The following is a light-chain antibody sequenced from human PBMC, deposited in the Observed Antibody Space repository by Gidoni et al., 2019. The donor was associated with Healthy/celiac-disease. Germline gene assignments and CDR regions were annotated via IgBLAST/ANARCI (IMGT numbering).Light chain of an antibody. Sequence: SYELTQTPSVSVSPGQTASITCSGDKLGDKYACWYQQKPGQSPVLVIYQYSKRPSGIPERFSGSNSGNTATLTISGTQAMDEADYYCQAWDSSTVVFGGGTKLTVL. J-gene: IGLJ2*01. CDR1: KLGDKY. CDR2: QYS. CDR3: QAWDSSTVV. V-gene: IGLV3-1*01.